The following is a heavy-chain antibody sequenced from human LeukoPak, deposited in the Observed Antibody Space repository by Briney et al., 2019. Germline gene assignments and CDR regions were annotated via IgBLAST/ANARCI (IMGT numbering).Heavy chain of an antibody. D-gene: IGHD6-13*01. CDR3: ARSGIAAAGIDY. CDR1: GGSFSGYY. Sequence: PSETLSLTCAVYGGSFSGYYWSSIRQPPGKGLEWIGEINHSGSTNYNPSLKSRVTISVDTSKNQFSLKLSSVTAADTAVYYCARSGIAAAGIDYWGQGTLVTVSS. J-gene: IGHJ4*02. V-gene: IGHV4-34*01. CDR2: INHSGST.